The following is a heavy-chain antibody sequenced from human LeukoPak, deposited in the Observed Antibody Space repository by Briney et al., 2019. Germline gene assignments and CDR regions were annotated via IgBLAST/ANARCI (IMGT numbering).Heavy chain of an antibody. CDR3: VRRKNLPSIQYYYYGMDV. CDR2: IDHSGST. D-gene: IGHD2-21*01. V-gene: IGHV4-34*01. CDR1: NWSFSGHY. Sequence: SETLSLTCAIYNWSFSGHYWTWIRQPPGKGLEWIGEIDHSGSTNSNPSLESRVTISVDASKNQFSLRLSSVTAADTAMYYCVRRKNLPSIQYYYYGMDVWGKGTTVTVSS. J-gene: IGHJ6*04.